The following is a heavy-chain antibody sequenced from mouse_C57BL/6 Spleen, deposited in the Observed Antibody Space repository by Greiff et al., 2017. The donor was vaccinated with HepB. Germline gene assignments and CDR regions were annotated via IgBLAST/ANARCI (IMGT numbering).Heavy chain of an antibody. CDR1: GYTFTSYG. CDR2: IYPRSGNT. Sequence: QVQLQQSGAELARPGASVKLSCKASGYTFTSYGISWVKQRTGQGLEWIGEIYPRSGNTYYNEKFKGKATLTADKSSSTAYMELRSLTSEDSAVYVCARGRMVVPSHWYFDVWGTGTTVTVSS. D-gene: IGHD1-1*01. J-gene: IGHJ1*03. CDR3: ARGRMVVPSHWYFDV. V-gene: IGHV1-81*01.